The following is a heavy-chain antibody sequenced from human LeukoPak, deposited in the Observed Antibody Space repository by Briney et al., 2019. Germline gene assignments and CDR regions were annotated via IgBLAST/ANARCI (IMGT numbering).Heavy chain of an antibody. CDR1: GFTFSDYY. CDR2: ISSSGSTI. J-gene: IGHJ4*02. Sequence: GGSLRLSCAASGFTFSDYYMIWIRQAPGKGLEWVSYISSSGSTIYYADSVKGRFTISRDNAKNSLYLQMNSLRAEDTAVYYCAREKVYSSSWYDPFDYWGQGTLVTVSS. D-gene: IGHD6-13*01. V-gene: IGHV3-11*01. CDR3: AREKVYSSSWYDPFDY.